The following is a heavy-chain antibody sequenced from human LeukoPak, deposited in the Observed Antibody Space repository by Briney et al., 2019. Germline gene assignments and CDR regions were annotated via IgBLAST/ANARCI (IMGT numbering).Heavy chain of an antibody. CDR3: AKGGYGSGSYLSPRFDP. J-gene: IGHJ5*02. Sequence: GRSLRLSCAASGFTFDHYAMHWVRQPPSKDLEWVSCIRWNSGSIGYADSVKGRFTISRDNAKNSLYLQMNSLRAEDTALYYCAKGGYGSGSYLSPRFDPWGQGTLVSVSS. V-gene: IGHV3-9*01. CDR2: IRWNSGSI. CDR1: GFTFDHYA. D-gene: IGHD3-10*01.